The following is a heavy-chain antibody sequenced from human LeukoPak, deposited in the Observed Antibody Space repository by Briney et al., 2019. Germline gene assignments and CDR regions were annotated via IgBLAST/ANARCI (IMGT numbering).Heavy chain of an antibody. CDR2: INPGDSDT. CDR3: ARLFSYDSSGYYLNWFDP. V-gene: IGHV5-51*01. Sequence: GESLKISCKGSGYSFTSCLFGWVRQMPVKGLEWMGIINPGDSDTRYSPSFQGQVTISADKSISTAYLQWSSLKASDTAMYYCARLFSYDSSGYYLNWFDPWGQGTLVTVSS. J-gene: IGHJ5*02. D-gene: IGHD3-22*01. CDR1: GYSFTSCL.